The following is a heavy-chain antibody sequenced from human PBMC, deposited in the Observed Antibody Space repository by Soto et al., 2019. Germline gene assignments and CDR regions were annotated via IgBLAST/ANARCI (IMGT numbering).Heavy chain of an antibody. V-gene: IGHV1-3*01. D-gene: IGHD4-17*01. CDR1: GYTFTSYA. J-gene: IGHJ6*03. CDR2: INAGNGNT. CDR3: ARDNGDFDLYYYYYYMDV. Sequence: GASVKVSCKASGYTFTSYAMHLVRQAPGQRLEWMGWINAGNGNTKYSQKFQGRVTITRDTSASTAYMELSSLRSEDTAVYYCARDNGDFDLYYYYYYMDVWGKGTTVTVSS.